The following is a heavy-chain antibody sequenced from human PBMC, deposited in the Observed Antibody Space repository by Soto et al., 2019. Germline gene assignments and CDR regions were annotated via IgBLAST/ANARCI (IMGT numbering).Heavy chain of an antibody. CDR3: ARDRAAAIGYYYYYGMDV. CDR2: IYYSGST. CDR1: GASVNSGNYY. D-gene: IGHD2-2*01. Sequence: SETLSLTCTVSGASVNSGNYYWSWIRQPPGKGLEWIGYIYYSGSTKYNPSLKSRVTISLDTSKNQFSLNLSSVTAADTAVYFFARDRAAAIGYYYYYGMDVWGQGTTVTVSS. V-gene: IGHV4-61*01. J-gene: IGHJ6*02.